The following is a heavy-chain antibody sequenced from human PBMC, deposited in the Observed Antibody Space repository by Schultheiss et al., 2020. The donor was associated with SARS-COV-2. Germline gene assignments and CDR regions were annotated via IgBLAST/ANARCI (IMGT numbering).Heavy chain of an antibody. CDR2: ISAYNGNT. J-gene: IGHJ4*02. D-gene: IGHD6-19*01. CDR3: ARDPYSSGWYGGAYYFDY. V-gene: IGHV1-18*01. CDR1: GGTFSSYT. Sequence: ASVKVSCKASGGTFSSYTISWVRQAPGQGLEWMGWISAYNGNTNYAQKLQGRVTMTTDTSTSTAYMELRSLRSDDTAVYYCARDPYSSGWYGGAYYFDYWGQGTLVTVSS.